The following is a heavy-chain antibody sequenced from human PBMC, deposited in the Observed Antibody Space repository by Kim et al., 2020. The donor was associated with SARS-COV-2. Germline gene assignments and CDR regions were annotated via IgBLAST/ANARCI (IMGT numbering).Heavy chain of an antibody. CDR2: IWYDGSNK. V-gene: IGHV3-33*01. D-gene: IGHD3-10*01. CDR3: AREGSSFMSGYYGMDV. CDR1: GFTFSSYG. Sequence: GGSLRLSCAASGFTFSSYGMHWVRQAPGQGLEWVAVIWYDGSNKYYADSVKGRFTISRDNSKNTLYLQMNSLRAEDTAVYYCAREGSSFMSGYYGMDVWG. J-gene: IGHJ6*01.